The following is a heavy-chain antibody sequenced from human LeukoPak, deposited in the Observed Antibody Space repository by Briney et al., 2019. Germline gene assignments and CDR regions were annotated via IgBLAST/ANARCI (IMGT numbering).Heavy chain of an antibody. CDR3: ARSITMVRGVIMNWFDP. CDR1: GFTFSNYW. CDR2: IWYDGSNK. V-gene: IGHV3-33*08. J-gene: IGHJ5*02. D-gene: IGHD3-10*01. Sequence: PGGSLRLSCAASGFTFSNYWMSWVRQAPGKGLEWVAVIWYDGSNKYYADSVKGRFTISRDNSKNTLYLQMNSLRAEDTAVYYCARSITMVRGVIMNWFDPWGQGTLVTVSS.